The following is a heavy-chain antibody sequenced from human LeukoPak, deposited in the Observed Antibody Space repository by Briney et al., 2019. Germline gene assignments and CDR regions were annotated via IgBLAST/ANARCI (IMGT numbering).Heavy chain of an antibody. D-gene: IGHD1-1*01. CDR3: ATADNWNPTGGYGMDV. Sequence: ASVKVSRKVSGYTLTELSMHWVRQAPGKGLEWRGGFDPEDGETIYAQKFQSRVTMTEDTSTDTAYMELSSLRSEDTAVYYCATADNWNPTGGYGMDVWGKGTTVTVSS. CDR1: GYTLTELS. J-gene: IGHJ6*04. V-gene: IGHV1-24*01. CDR2: FDPEDGET.